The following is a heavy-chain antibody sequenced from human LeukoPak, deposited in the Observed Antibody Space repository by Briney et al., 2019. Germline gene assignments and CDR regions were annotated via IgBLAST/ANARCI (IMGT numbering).Heavy chain of an antibody. CDR3: ARDRGSSLPIYVRPANWFDP. CDR2: INPNSGGT. V-gene: IGHV1-2*02. Sequence: ASVKVSCKASGYTFTGYYMHWVRQAPGQGLEWMGWINPNSGGTNYAQKFQGRVTMTRDTSISTAYMELSRLRSDDTAVYYCARDRGSSLPIYVRPANWFDPWGQGTLVTVSS. CDR1: GYTFTGYY. D-gene: IGHD6-13*01. J-gene: IGHJ5*02.